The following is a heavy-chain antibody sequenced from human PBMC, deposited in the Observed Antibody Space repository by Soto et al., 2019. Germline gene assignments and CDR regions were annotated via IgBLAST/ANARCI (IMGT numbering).Heavy chain of an antibody. D-gene: IGHD6-6*01. CDR1: GFPFSSYV. J-gene: IGHJ6*02. V-gene: IGHV3-23*01. Sequence: GGSLRLSCAASGFPFSSYVMSWVRQAPGKGLEWVSAISGSGGSTYYADSVKGRFTISRDNSKNTLYLQMNSLRAEDTAVYYCAKELRSSSRAFGMDVWGQGTTVTVSS. CDR3: AKELRSSSRAFGMDV. CDR2: ISGSGGST.